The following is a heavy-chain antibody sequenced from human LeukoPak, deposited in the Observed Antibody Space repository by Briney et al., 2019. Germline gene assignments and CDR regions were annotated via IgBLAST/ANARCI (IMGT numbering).Heavy chain of an antibody. CDR3: ARGLTVTTSDDY. CDR2: INHSGST. D-gene: IGHD4-17*01. CDR1: GGSFSGYY. V-gene: IGHV4-34*01. J-gene: IGHJ4*02. Sequence: SETLSLTCAVYGGSFSGYYWSWIRQPPGKGLEWIGEINHSGSTNYNPSLKRRVTISVETSKTQFSLKLSPVTAAATAVYYCARGLTVTTSDDYWGQGHLVTVSS.